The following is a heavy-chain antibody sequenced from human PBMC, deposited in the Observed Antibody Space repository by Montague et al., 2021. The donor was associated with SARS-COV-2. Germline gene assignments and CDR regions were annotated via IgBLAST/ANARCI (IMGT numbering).Heavy chain of an antibody. D-gene: IGHD6-19*01. CDR1: GFTFSSYE. CDR3: AREGRGEQWLVRAFDI. J-gene: IGHJ3*02. Sequence: SLRLSCAASGFTFSSYEMNWVRQAPGKGLEWVSNMSSSGSTIYYADSVKGRFTISRDNTKNSLYLQMNSLRAEGTAVYYCAREGRGEQWLVRAFDIWGQGTMVTASS. V-gene: IGHV3-48*03. CDR2: MSSSGSTI.